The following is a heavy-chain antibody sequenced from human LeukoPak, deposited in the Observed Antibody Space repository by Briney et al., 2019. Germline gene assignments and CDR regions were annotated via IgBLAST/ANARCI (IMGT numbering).Heavy chain of an antibody. J-gene: IGHJ4*02. CDR1: GGSISSSSYY. CDR3: ARHSSSGGLLGL. Sequence: KPSETLSLTYTVSGGSISSSSYYWGWIRQPPGKGLEWIGSIYYSGSTYYNPSLKSRVTISVDTSKNQFSLKLSSVTAADTAVYYCARHSSSGGLLGLWGQGTLVTVS. D-gene: IGHD2-15*01. CDR2: IYYSGST. V-gene: IGHV4-39*01.